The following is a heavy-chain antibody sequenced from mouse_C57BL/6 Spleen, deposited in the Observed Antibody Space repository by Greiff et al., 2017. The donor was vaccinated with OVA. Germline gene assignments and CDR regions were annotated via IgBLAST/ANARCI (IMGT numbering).Heavy chain of an antibody. CDR2: IWTGGGT. CDR1: GFSLTSYA. D-gene: IGHD2-10*02. V-gene: IGHV2-9-1*01. J-gene: IGHJ4*01. CDR3: ARIPLDSLRAMDY. Sequence: VQLQQSGPGLVAPSQSLSITCTVSGFSLTSYAISWVRQPPGKGLEWLGVIWTGGGTNYNSALKSRLSISKDNSKSQVFLKMNSLQTDDTARYYCARIPLDSLRAMDYWGQGTSVTVSS.